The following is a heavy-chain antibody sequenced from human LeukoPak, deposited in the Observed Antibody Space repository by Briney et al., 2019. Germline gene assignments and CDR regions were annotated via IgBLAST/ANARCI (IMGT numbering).Heavy chain of an antibody. V-gene: IGHV4-34*01. D-gene: IGHD5-18*01. Sequence: KASETLSLTCAVYGGSFSGYYWSWIRQPPGKGLEWIGEINHSGSTNYNPSLKSRVTISVDTSKNQFSLKLSSVTAADTAVYYCARASSLYSYGFDYWGQGTLVTVSS. CDR2: INHSGST. J-gene: IGHJ4*02. CDR3: ARASSLYSYGFDY. CDR1: GGSFSGYY.